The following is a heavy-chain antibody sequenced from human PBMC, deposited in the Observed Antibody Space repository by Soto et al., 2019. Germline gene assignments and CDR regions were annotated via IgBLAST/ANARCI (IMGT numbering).Heavy chain of an antibody. CDR2: IYPGDSDT. CDR3: AVTIFGVVTPDYYYYGMDV. CDR1: GYSFTSYW. D-gene: IGHD3-3*01. J-gene: IGHJ6*02. V-gene: IGHV5-51*01. Sequence: PGESLKISCKGSGYSFTSYWIGWVRQMPGKGLEWMGIIYPGDSDTRYSPSFQGQVTISADKSISTAYLQWSSLKASDTAMYYFAVTIFGVVTPDYYYYGMDVWGQGTTVTVSS.